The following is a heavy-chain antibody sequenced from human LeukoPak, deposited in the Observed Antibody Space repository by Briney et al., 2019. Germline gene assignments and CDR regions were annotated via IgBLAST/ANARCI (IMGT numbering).Heavy chain of an antibody. D-gene: IGHD3-10*01. J-gene: IGHJ5*02. CDR3: ARAGTYYYGSSIATSNWFDP. CDR1: GGSISSYY. Sequence: SETLSLTCTVSGGSISSYYWSWLRQPAGKGLEWIGRIYTSGSTNYNPSLKSRVTMSVDTSKNQFSLKLSSVTAADTAVYYCARAGTYYYGSSIATSNWFDPWGQGTLVTVSS. V-gene: IGHV4-4*07. CDR2: IYTSGST.